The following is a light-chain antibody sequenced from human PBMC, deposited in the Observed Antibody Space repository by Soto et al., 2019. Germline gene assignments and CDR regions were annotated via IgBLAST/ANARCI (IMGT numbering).Light chain of an antibody. CDR1: SSDVGGYNY. J-gene: IGLJ1*01. Sequence: QSALPQPPSASGSPGQSVTIACTATSSDVGGYNYVSWYQQHPGKPHKLMIYEVSKRSSGVHHRFAGSKSVNTAALAVSWRQAEDEADYYGSSYAGSIKYVFGTGTTLTVL. CDR3: SSYAGSIKYV. V-gene: IGLV2-8*01. CDR2: EVS.